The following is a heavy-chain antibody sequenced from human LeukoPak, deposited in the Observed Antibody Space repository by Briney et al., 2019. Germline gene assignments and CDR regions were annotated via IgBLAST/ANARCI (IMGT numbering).Heavy chain of an antibody. Sequence: SETLSLTCTVSGGSISSSRYSWGWIRQPPGKGLEWIGEINHSGSTNYNPSLKSRVTISVDTSKNQFSLKLSSVTAADTAVYYCARLYYYDSSGYYSRRDAFDIWAKGQWSPSLQ. J-gene: IGHJ3*02. CDR3: ARLYYYDSSGYYSRRDAFDI. CDR1: GGSISSSRYS. CDR2: INHSGST. V-gene: IGHV4-39*07. D-gene: IGHD3-22*01.